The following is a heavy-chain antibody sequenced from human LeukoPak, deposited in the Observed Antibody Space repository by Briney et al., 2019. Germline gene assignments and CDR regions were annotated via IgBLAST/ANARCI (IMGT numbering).Heavy chain of an antibody. Sequence: SGGSLRLSCAPSGFTFSNAWMSWVRHAPGKGLEWVGRIKSKTDGGTTDYAAAVKGRLAISRDASKNTLCLQMNSLKTEDTAVYYCTAGRVDAAMDYDYWGQGTLVTVSS. CDR1: GFTFSNAW. D-gene: IGHD5-18*01. CDR3: TAGRVDAAMDYDY. CDR2: IKSKTDGGTT. J-gene: IGHJ4*02. V-gene: IGHV3-15*01.